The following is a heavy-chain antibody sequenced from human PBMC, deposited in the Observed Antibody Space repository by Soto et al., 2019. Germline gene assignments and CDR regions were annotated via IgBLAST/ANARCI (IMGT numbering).Heavy chain of an antibody. CDR1: GFTFSDYG. D-gene: IGHD6-19*01. J-gene: IGHJ6*02. CDR3: ARDWGHSSGWYSKYYYAMDV. V-gene: IGHV3-30-3*01. CDR2: ISYDGSNK. Sequence: GGSLRLSCAASGFTFSDYGMHWVRQAPGKGLEWVAVISYDGSNKYYADSVKGRFTISRDNSKNTLYLHMNSLRAEDTAVYYCARDWGHSSGWYSKYYYAMDVWGQGTTVTVSS.